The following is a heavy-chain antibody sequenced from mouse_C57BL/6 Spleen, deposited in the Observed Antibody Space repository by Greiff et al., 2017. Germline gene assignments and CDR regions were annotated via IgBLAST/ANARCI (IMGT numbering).Heavy chain of an antibody. CDR1: GYTFTSYW. CDR3: ARRGYYYGSSYDYAMDY. J-gene: IGHJ4*01. V-gene: IGHV1-50*01. D-gene: IGHD1-1*01. CDR2: IDPSDSYT. Sequence: VQLQQPGAELVKPGASVKLSCKASGYTFTSYWMQWVKQRPGQGLEWIGEIDPSDSYTNYNQKFKGKATLTVDTSSSTAYMQLSSLTSEDSAVYYCARRGYYYGSSYDYAMDYWGQGTSVTVSS.